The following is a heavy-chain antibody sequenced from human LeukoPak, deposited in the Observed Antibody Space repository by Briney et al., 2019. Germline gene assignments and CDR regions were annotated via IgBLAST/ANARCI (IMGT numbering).Heavy chain of an antibody. CDR2: INHSGST. Sequence: KLSETLSLTCAVYGGSFSGYYWSWIRQPPGKGLEWIGEINHSGSTNYNPSLKSRVTISVDTSKNQFSLKLSSVTAADTAVYYCARGAVRGVIDYWGQGTLVTVSS. D-gene: IGHD3-10*01. CDR1: GGSFSGYY. CDR3: ARGAVRGVIDY. V-gene: IGHV4-34*01. J-gene: IGHJ4*02.